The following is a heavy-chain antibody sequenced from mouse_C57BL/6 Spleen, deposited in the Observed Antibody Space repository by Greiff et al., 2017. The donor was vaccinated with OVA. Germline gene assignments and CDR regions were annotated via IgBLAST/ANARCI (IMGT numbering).Heavy chain of an antibody. V-gene: IGHV5-17*01. CDR2: ISSGSSTI. D-gene: IGHD2-4*01. CDR1: GFTFSDYG. J-gene: IGHJ4*01. Sequence: EVQVVESGGGLVKPGGSLKLSCAASGFTFSDYGMHWVRQAPEKGLEWVAYISSGSSTIYYADTVKGRFTISRDNAKNTLFLQMTSLRSEDTAMYYCARGIYYDYSYARDYWGQGTSVTVSS. CDR3: ARGIYYDYSYARDY.